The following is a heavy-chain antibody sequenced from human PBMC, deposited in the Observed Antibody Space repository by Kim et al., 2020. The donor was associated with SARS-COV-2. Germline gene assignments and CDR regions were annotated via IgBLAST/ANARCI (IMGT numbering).Heavy chain of an antibody. Sequence: SETLSLTCTVSGASISTYYWSWIRQPAGKGLECIGRIHSGVTNYNPSLQSRVTMSVDTSKNQFFLKLTSVTAADTAVYYCARVGGLYCITSNCYSGPGAFDIWGQGTMVTVSS. CDR1: GASISTYY. V-gene: IGHV4-4*07. D-gene: IGHD3-3*01. CDR3: ARVGGLYCITSNCYSGPGAFDI. CDR2: IHSGVT. J-gene: IGHJ3*02.